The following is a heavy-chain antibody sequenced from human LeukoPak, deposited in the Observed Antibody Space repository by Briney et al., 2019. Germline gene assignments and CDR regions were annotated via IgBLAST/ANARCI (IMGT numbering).Heavy chain of an antibody. Sequence: GGSLRLSCAASGFNFDDDGMSWVRQAPGKGLEWVANIKQDGSEKHYVDSVKGRFTISRDNTKNSLHLQMNSLSPEDTAVYFCARDPWCSSNGCAYGAFDIWGQGTMVIVSS. J-gene: IGHJ3*02. CDR3: ARDPWCSSNGCAYGAFDI. CDR2: IKQDGSEK. V-gene: IGHV3-7*01. D-gene: IGHD2-2*01. CDR1: GFNFDDDG.